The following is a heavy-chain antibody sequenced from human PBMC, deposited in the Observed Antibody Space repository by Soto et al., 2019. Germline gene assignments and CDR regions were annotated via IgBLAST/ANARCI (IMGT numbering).Heavy chain of an antibody. D-gene: IGHD2-2*02. CDR1: GFTFRSYW. CDR3: ARVDCSSTNCYNLYYGRDV. V-gene: IGHV3-7*04. CDR2: MKQDGSEK. Sequence: GGSLRLSCAASGFTFRSYWMGWFRQAPGEGLEWVADMKQDGSEKYYVESVKGRFTISRDNAKNSLYLQMNSLRVEDTAVYYCARVDCSSTNCYNLYYGRDVWGQGTTVTVSS. J-gene: IGHJ6*02.